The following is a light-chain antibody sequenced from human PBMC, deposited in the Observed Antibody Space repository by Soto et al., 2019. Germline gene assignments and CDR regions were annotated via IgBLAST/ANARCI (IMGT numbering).Light chain of an antibody. CDR3: YSYAGTYTFVV. V-gene: IGLV2-11*01. CDR2: DVS. CDR1: SSDVGGYDY. J-gene: IGLJ2*01. Sequence: QSALTQPRSVSGSPGQSVTISCTGTSSDVGGYDYVSWYQQHPGKAPKLMIYDVSKRPSGVPDRFSGSRSGNTASLTISGLPAEDVAAYYFYSYAGTYTFVVFGGGTKLTVL.